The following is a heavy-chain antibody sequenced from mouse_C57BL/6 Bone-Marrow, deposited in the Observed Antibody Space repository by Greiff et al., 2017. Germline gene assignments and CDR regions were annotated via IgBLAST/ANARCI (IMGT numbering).Heavy chain of an antibody. Sequence: VQLKESGPGLVKPSQSLSLTCSVTGYSITSGYYWNWIRQFPGNKLEWMGYISYDGSNNYNPSLKNRISITRDTSKNQFFLKLNSVTTEDTATYYCARGITTVVATERYYFDYWGQGTTLTVSS. CDR3: ARGITTVVATERYYFDY. V-gene: IGHV3-6*01. CDR2: ISYDGSN. CDR1: GYSITSGYY. D-gene: IGHD1-1*01. J-gene: IGHJ2*01.